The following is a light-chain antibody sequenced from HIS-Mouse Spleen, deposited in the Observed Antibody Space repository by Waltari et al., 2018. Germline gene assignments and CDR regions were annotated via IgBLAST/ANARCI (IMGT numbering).Light chain of an antibody. CDR3: QVWDSSSDHRV. CDR2: EDS. J-gene: IGLJ3*02. CDR1: PFPKKY. Sequence: YELTQPPSVSVSPGQTARTPSLGDPFPKKYVHWCREKSGQAPVLAIHEDSKRPSGIPERFSGSNSGTTATLTISGVEAEDEADYYCQVWDSSSDHRVFGGGTKLTVL. V-gene: IGLV3-10*01.